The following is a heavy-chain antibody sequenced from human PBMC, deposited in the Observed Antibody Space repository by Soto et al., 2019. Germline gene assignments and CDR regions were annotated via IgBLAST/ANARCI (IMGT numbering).Heavy chain of an antibody. CDR2: IIPVFGTP. CDR1: GGTSSNYV. J-gene: IGHJ3*02. D-gene: IGHD2-8*02. Sequence: ASVKVSCKASGGTSSNYVISWVRQAPGQGLEWMGGIIPVFGTPIYARKFQGRVSITADESTSTAYLELSSLRSEDTAVYYCAITGGNDAFDIWGQGTMVTVSS. V-gene: IGHV1-69*13. CDR3: AITGGNDAFDI.